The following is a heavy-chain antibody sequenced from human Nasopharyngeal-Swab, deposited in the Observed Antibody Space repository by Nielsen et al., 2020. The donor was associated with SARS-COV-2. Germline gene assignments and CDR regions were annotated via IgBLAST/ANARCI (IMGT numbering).Heavy chain of an antibody. D-gene: IGHD1-26*01. J-gene: IGHJ6*02. CDR1: GFTFSNYN. CDR2: ISSSSSYI. V-gene: IGHV3-21*01. Sequence: GESLKISCAASGFTFSNYNMKWVRQAPGKGLEWVSSISSSSSYIYYADSVKGRFTISRDNAKNSLYLQMNSLRAEDTAVYYCARRELVYGSYYYYGMDVWGQGTTVTVSS. CDR3: ARRELVYGSYYYYGMDV.